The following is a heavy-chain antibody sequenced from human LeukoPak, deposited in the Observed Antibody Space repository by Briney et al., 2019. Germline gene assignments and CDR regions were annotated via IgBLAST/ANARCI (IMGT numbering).Heavy chain of an antibody. CDR1: GGTFSSYA. D-gene: IGHD1-1*01. V-gene: IGHV1-69*06. J-gene: IGHJ6*03. CDR3: ARDNPTTPSYYYTDV. Sequence: SVKVSCKASGGTFSSYAISWVRQAPGQGLEWMGGIIPIFGTANYAQKFQGRVTITADKSTSTAYMELSSLRPEDTAVYYCARDNPTTPSYYYTDVWGKGTTVTVSS. CDR2: IIPIFGTA.